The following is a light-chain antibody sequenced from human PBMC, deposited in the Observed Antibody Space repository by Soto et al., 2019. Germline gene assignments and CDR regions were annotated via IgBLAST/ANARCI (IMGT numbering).Light chain of an antibody. CDR1: RSNIGAGYD. Sequence: QSVLTQPPSVSGAPGQRVTISCTGNRSNIGAGYDVHWYQKLPGTAPKLLIYGNINRPSGVPVRFSGSKSGTSASLAITGLQADDEADYYWQSNDRSLSGSVVFGGGTKPTVL. J-gene: IGLJ2*01. V-gene: IGLV1-40*01. CDR3: QSNDRSLSGSVV. CDR2: GNI.